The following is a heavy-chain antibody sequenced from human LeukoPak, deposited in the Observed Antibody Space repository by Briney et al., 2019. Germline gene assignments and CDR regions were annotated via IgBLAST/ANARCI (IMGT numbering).Heavy chain of an antibody. CDR3: ARDSRSYGDYVSYYFDY. V-gene: IGHV3-33*01. CDR1: GFTFSSYG. D-gene: IGHD4-17*01. J-gene: IGHJ4*02. CDR2: IWYDGSNK. Sequence: GGSLRLSCAASGFTFSSYGMHWVRQAPGKGLEWVAVIWYDGSNKYYADSVKGRFTISRDNSKNTLYLQMNSLRAEDTAVYYCARDSRSYGDYVSYYFDYWGQGTLVTVSS.